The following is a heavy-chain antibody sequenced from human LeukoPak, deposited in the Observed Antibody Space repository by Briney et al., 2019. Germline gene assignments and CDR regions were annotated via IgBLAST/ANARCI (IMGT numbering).Heavy chain of an antibody. CDR2: IYHSGST. CDR3: ARDQSGNWNARVYFDY. Sequence: SETLSLTCAVSGYSISSGYYWGWIRQPPGKGLEWIGSIYHSGSTYYNPSLKSRVTISVDTSKNQFSLKLSPVTAADTAVYYCARDQSGNWNARVYFDYWGQGTLVTVSS. V-gene: IGHV4-38-2*02. CDR1: GYSISSGYY. J-gene: IGHJ4*02. D-gene: IGHD1-1*01.